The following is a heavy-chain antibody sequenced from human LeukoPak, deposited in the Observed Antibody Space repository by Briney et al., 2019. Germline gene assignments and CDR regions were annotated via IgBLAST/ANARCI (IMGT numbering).Heavy chain of an antibody. CDR2: ISYDGSNK. CDR3: AKDVRYCSGGSCYSYYFDY. CDR1: GFTFSSYG. Sequence: PGGSLRLSCAASGFTFSSYGMHWVRQAPGKGLEWVAVISYDGSNKYYADSVKGRFTISRDNSKNTLYLQMNSLRAEDTAVYYCAKDVRYCSGGSCYSYYFDYWGQGTLVTVSS. J-gene: IGHJ4*02. V-gene: IGHV3-30*18. D-gene: IGHD2-15*01.